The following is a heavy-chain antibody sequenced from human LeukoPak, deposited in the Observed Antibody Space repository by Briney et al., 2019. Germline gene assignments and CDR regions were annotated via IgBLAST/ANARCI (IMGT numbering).Heavy chain of an antibody. Sequence: SETLSLTCAVYGGSFSGYYWSWIRQPPGKGLEWIGEINHSGSTNYNPSLESRVTISVDTSKNQFSLKLSSVTAADTAVCYCARGPHYYDSSGSDAFDIWGQGTMVTVSS. J-gene: IGHJ3*02. D-gene: IGHD3-22*01. CDR1: GGSFSGYY. CDR3: ARGPHYYDSSGSDAFDI. CDR2: INHSGST. V-gene: IGHV4-34*01.